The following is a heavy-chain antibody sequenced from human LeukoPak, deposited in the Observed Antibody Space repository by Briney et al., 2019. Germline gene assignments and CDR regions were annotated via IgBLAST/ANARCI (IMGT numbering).Heavy chain of an antibody. J-gene: IGHJ4*02. CDR2: IIPIFGTA. Sequence: SVKVSCKASGGTFSSYAISWVRQAPGQGLEWMGGIIPIFGTANYAQKFQGRVTITADESTSTAYMELSGLRSEDTAVYYCARGIVGATKPPFDYWGQGTLVTVSS. CDR1: GGTFSSYA. V-gene: IGHV1-69*13. CDR3: ARGIVGATKPPFDY. D-gene: IGHD1-26*01.